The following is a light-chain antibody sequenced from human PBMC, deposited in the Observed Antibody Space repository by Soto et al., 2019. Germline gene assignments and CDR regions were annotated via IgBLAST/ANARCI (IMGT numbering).Light chain of an antibody. CDR1: QDISRW. CDR2: ATS. Sequence: DILMTQSPSSVSASVGDRVTIACRASQDISRWLAWYQQTPGRVPKLLIYATSKLQPGVPTKFSGSGSGTNFTLTISSLHPADFATYYCQQANSFPITFGQGTRLEIK. CDR3: QQANSFPIT. J-gene: IGKJ5*01. V-gene: IGKV1-12*01.